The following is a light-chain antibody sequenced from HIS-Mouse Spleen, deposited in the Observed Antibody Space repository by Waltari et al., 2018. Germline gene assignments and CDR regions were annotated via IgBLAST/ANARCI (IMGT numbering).Light chain of an antibody. CDR1: QDISNY. CDR3: QQYDNLPWT. CDR2: DAS. J-gene: IGKJ1*01. V-gene: IGKV1-33*01. Sequence: DIQMTQSPSSLSASVGDRVTITCQASQDISNYLNWYQQKPGKAPKRLSYDASNLETGVPSRFSGSGSGTDFTFTISSLQPEDIATYYCQQYDNLPWTFGQGTKVEIK.